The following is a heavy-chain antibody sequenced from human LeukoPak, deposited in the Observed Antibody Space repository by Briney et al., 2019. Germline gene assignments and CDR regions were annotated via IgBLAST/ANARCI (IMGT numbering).Heavy chain of an antibody. CDR2: INPNSGGT. CDR1: GYTFTGYY. D-gene: IGHD6-6*01. Sequence: ASVKVSCKASGYTFTGYYMHWVRQAPGQGLEWTGWINPNSGGTNYAQKFQGRVTMTRDTSISTAYMELSRLRSDDTAVYYCASARLPLDAFDIWGQGTMVTVSS. V-gene: IGHV1-2*02. J-gene: IGHJ3*02. CDR3: ASARLPLDAFDI.